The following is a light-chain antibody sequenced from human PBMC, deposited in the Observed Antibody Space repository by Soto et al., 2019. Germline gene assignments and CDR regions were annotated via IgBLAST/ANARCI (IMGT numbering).Light chain of an antibody. CDR1: SGDVGGYNY. J-gene: IGLJ2*01. CDR2: VVS. V-gene: IGLV2-14*01. Sequence: QSALTQPASVSGSPGQSITISCTGTSGDVGGYNYVSWYQQHPGNAPKLLIYVVSHRPSGVSHRFSGSKSGNTASLTISGLQAEDEDDYYCRSYTSSGTRVFGGGTKLTVL. CDR3: RSYTSSGTRV.